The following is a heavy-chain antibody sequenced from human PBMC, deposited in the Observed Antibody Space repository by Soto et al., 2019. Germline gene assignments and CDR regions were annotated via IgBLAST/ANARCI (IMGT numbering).Heavy chain of an antibody. CDR1: GFTFSIYA. CDR2: ISGSGGST. J-gene: IGHJ6*02. CDR3: ATGGVGDYYYYGMDV. Sequence: GVSLRLSCAASGFTFSIYAMSWVRQAPVKGLEWVSAISGSGGSTYYADSVKGRFTISRDNSKNTLYLQMNSLRAEDTAVYYCATGGVGDYYYYGMDVWGQGTTVTVSS. V-gene: IGHV3-23*01. D-gene: IGHD3-10*01.